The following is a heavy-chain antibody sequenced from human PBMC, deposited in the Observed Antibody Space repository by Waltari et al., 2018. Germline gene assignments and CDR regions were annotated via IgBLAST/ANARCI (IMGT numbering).Heavy chain of an antibody. D-gene: IGHD3-3*01. Sequence: QVQLQQWGAGLLKPSETLSLTCSVSGASFSAYYWGWVRHVPGKGLGWIGQIRHPGNTHYNPSLQSRVAISIDTSRNQFSLRVFSVTAADTGLYFCTRGGNYDFWSHSPFVDPWGQGTQVTVSS. CDR2: IRHPGNT. CDR3: TRGGNYDFWSHSPFVDP. J-gene: IGHJ5*02. V-gene: IGHV4-34*01. CDR1: GASFSAYY.